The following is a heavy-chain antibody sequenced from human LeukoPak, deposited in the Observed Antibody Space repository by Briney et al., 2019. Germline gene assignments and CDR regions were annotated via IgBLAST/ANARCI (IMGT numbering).Heavy chain of an antibody. CDR1: GFTFSNYA. V-gene: IGHV3-64*01. D-gene: IGHD2-15*01. CDR3: ARVCSGGSCYDY. CDR2: ISSNGGST. J-gene: IGHJ4*02. Sequence: GGSLRLSCAASGFTFSNYAVHWVRQAPGKGLEYVSAISSNGGSTYYANSVKGRFTISRDNSKNTLYLQMGSLRAEDMAVYYCARVCSGGSCYDYWGQGTLVTVSS.